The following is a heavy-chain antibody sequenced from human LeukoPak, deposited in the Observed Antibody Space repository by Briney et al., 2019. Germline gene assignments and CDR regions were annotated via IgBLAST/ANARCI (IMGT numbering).Heavy chain of an antibody. CDR3: ARVRAVAGTDVLYYFDY. V-gene: IGHV3-74*01. CDR2: IISDESRT. Sequence: GGSLRLSCAASGFTFSSYWMHWVRQAPGKGLVWVSRIISDESRTNTADSVEGRFTISRDNAKNTVFLQMNSLRAEDTAVYYCARVRAVAGTDVLYYFDYWGQGTLVTVPS. CDR1: GFTFSSYW. D-gene: IGHD6-19*01. J-gene: IGHJ4*02.